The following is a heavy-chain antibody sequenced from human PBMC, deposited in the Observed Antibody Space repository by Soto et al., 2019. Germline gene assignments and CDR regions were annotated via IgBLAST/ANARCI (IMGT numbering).Heavy chain of an antibody. Sequence: ASVKVSCKASGYTFTSYAMHWVRQAPGQRLEWMGWINAGNGNTKYSRKFQGRVTITRDTSASTAYMELSSLRSEDTAVYYCAREMRTRNITIFGVVIYYYYGMDVWGQGTTVTVSS. CDR1: GYTFTSYA. CDR3: AREMRTRNITIFGVVIYYYYGMDV. V-gene: IGHV1-3*01. D-gene: IGHD3-3*01. J-gene: IGHJ6*02. CDR2: INAGNGNT.